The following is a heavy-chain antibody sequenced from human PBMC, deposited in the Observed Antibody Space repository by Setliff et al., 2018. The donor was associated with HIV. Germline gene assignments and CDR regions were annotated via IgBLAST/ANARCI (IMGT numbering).Heavy chain of an antibody. V-gene: IGHV4-4*09. CDR1: GDSISSYS. J-gene: IGHJ5*02. CDR3: ARRIDDSGSFPDKNWFDT. Sequence: PSETLSLTCTVSGDSISSYSWNWIRQSPGGGLEWIGFIFSSGSTKYNPSLQSRVTMSIDTSKNQFSLGLTSVTAADTAVYYCARRIDDSGSFPDKNWFDTWGQGSLVTVS. D-gene: IGHD3-10*01. CDR2: IFSSGST.